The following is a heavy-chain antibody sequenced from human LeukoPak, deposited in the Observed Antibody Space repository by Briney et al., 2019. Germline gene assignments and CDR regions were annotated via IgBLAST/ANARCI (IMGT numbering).Heavy chain of an antibody. V-gene: IGHV4-30-4*01. J-gene: IGHJ6*02. CDR1: GGSISSGDYY. CDR3: AREDCSGGSCYSKSYYYGMDV. CDR2: IYYSGST. D-gene: IGHD2-15*01. Sequence: SETLSLTCTVSGGSISSGDYYWSWIRQPPGKGLEWIGYIYYSGSTYYNPSLKSRVTISVDTSKNQFSLKLSSVTAADTAVYYCAREDCSGGSCYSKSYYYGMDVWGQGTTVTVSS.